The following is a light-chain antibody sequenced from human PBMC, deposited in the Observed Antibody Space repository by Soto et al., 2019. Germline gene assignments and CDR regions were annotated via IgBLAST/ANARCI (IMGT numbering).Light chain of an antibody. Sequence: DIQMTQSPSTLSASVGDRVTITCRASQSVTNLLAWYQQKPGEAPKLLIYHASTLESGVPSRFSGSGSGTEFTLTISSLQPDDFATYYCQQYNSYSFGQGTKVDIK. CDR2: HAS. CDR1: QSVTNL. J-gene: IGKJ1*01. V-gene: IGKV1-5*01. CDR3: QQYNSYS.